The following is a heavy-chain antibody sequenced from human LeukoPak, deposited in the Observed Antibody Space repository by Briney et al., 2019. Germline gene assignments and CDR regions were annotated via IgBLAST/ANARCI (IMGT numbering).Heavy chain of an antibody. V-gene: IGHV4-59*08. Sequence: PSETLSLTCTVSGDSISSYYWSWIRQTPGKGLEWIGYIYYSGSTNYNPSLKSRVTISVDTSKNQFSLKLSSVTAADTAGYYCARRIWLQLMHAFDIWGQGTMVTVSS. CDR2: IYYSGST. CDR3: ARRIWLQLMHAFDI. D-gene: IGHD5-24*01. CDR1: GDSISSYY. J-gene: IGHJ3*02.